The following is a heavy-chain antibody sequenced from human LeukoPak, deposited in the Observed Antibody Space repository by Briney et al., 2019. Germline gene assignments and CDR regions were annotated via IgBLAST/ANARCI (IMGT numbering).Heavy chain of an antibody. CDR3: ATLPPSYGGFDY. Sequence: GGSLRLSCAASGFTFSSYSMNWVRQAPGKGLEWVSSISSSSSYIYYADSVKGRFTVSRDNAKNSLYLQMNSLRAEDTAVYYCATLPPSYGGFDYWGQGTLVTVSS. CDR2: ISSSSSYI. J-gene: IGHJ4*02. D-gene: IGHD4-23*01. CDR1: GFTFSSYS. V-gene: IGHV3-21*01.